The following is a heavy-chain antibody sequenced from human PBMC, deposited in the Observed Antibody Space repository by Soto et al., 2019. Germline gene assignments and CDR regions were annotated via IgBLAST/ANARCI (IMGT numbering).Heavy chain of an antibody. CDR1: GYTLTELS. J-gene: IGHJ5*02. CDR2: LDPKDGET. Sequence: QVQLVQSGAEVKKPGASVKVSCKVSGYTLTELSMHWVRQAPGKGLERMGGLDPKDGETIYAQKFKGRVTMTDDTSSCTAYMELSSLRSEDTAVYYGATWSIGWELPRTSWFAPWGQGTLVTVSS. CDR3: ATWSIGWELPRTSWFAP. V-gene: IGHV1-24*01. D-gene: IGHD1-26*01.